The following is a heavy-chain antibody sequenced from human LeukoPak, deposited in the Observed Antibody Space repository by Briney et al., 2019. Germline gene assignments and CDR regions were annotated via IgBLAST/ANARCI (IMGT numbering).Heavy chain of an antibody. Sequence: SETLSLTCTVSGGSISSYYWIWIRQTPGKGLEWIGYIYYSGSTNYNPSLKSRVTISVDTSKNQFSLKLSSVTAADTAVYYCASVDYVWGSFYWGQGTLVTVSS. J-gene: IGHJ4*02. CDR1: GGSISSYY. CDR3: ASVDYVWGSFY. D-gene: IGHD3-16*01. CDR2: IYYSGST. V-gene: IGHV4-59*01.